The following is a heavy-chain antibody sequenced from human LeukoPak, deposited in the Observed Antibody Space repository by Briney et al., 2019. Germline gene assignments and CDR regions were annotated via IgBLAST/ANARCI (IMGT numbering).Heavy chain of an antibody. Sequence: SETLSLTCTVSGGSISNYYWSWIRQPPGKGLEWIGYIYYSGSTDYNPSLKSRVTISVDASKNQFSLRLRSVTAADTAIYYCARPTYGSNSDLGYWGQGTLVTVSS. D-gene: IGHD4-23*01. V-gene: IGHV4-59*01. CDR3: ARPTYGSNSDLGY. J-gene: IGHJ4*02. CDR1: GGSISNYY. CDR2: IYYSGST.